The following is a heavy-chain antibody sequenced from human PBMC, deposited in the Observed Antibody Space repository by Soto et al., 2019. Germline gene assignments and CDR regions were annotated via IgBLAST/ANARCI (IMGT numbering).Heavy chain of an antibody. Sequence: GGSMRLSCAASGFTVSSNYMSWVRQAPGKGLEWVSVIYSGGSTYYADSVKGRFTISRDNSKNTLYLQMNSLRAEDTAVYYCASVVGATEDAFDIWGQGTMVTVSS. CDR2: IYSGGST. V-gene: IGHV3-66*01. CDR1: GFTVSSNY. CDR3: ASVVGATEDAFDI. D-gene: IGHD1-26*01. J-gene: IGHJ3*02.